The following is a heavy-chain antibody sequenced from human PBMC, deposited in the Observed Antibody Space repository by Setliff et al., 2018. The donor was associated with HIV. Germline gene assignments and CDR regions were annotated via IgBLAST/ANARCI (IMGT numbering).Heavy chain of an antibody. CDR2: IYHSGSA. V-gene: IGHV4-61*10. Sequence: PSETLSLTCTVSGGSISSGSYYWSWIRQPAGKGLEWIGEIYHSGSANYNPSLKSRVTISVDTSKNQFSLKLSSVTAADTAVYYCARETRSSFAMDDASDIWGQGTMVTVSS. CDR1: GGSISSGSYY. D-gene: IGHD2-2*01. J-gene: IGHJ3*02. CDR3: ARETRSSFAMDDASDI.